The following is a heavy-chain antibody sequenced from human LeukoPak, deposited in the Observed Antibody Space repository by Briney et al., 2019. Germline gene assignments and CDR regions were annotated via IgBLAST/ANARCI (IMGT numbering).Heavy chain of an antibody. V-gene: IGHV3-20*04. CDR1: GFTFPDYG. Sequence: GSLRLSCAASGFTFPDYGMSCVRLAPGKGLEWVSGVDLNGGSTHYADSVKGRFTISRDNAKNSLYLQMNTLRAEDTALYYCARLFNFYGSGTYYPLDSWGQGALVTVSS. CDR2: VDLNGGST. CDR3: ARLFNFYGSGTYYPLDS. D-gene: IGHD3-10*01. J-gene: IGHJ4*02.